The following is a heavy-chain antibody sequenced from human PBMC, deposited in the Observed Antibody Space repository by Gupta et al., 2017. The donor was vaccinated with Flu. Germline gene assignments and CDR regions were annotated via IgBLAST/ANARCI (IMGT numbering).Heavy chain of an antibody. V-gene: IGHV1-46*01. CDR3: ARLVGESGYYICHFDV. D-gene: IGHD4-17*01. Sequence: QVHLVQSGAEVKKPGASVKVSCKASGYTLGDYYMHWIRLAPGQGLEWVGIINPNNGDTHYARQFQGRVAMTRDTSTSTFYMELSRLRSEDTAIFFCARLVGESGYYICHFDVWGQGTLVTVSS. J-gene: IGHJ4*02. CDR2: INPNNGDT. CDR1: GYTLGDYY.